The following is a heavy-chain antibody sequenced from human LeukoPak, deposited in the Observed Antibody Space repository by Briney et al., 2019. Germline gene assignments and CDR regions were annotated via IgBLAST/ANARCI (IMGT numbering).Heavy chain of an antibody. CDR2: ISGSSSTI. Sequence: GSLRLSCAASGFTFSSYSMNWVRQAPGKGLEWVSYISGSSSTIYYADSVKGRFTISRDNAKNSLYLQMNSLRAEDTAVYYCARENRGLLGGFDPWGQGTLVTVSS. D-gene: IGHD7-27*01. CDR3: ARENRGLLGGFDP. CDR1: GFTFSSYS. J-gene: IGHJ5*02. V-gene: IGHV3-48*04.